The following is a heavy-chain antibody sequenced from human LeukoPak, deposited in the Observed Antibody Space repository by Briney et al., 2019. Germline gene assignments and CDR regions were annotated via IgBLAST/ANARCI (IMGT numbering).Heavy chain of an antibody. D-gene: IGHD3-22*01. J-gene: IGHJ3*02. Sequence: PGGSLRLSCAVSGFTFSSYSMNWVRQAPGRGLEWVSSISSSSSYIYYADSVKGRFTVSRDNAKNSLNLQMNSLRAEDTAVYYCARDLKRRVYYDSSGSDDAFDIWGQGTMVTVSS. V-gene: IGHV3-21*01. CDR2: ISSSSSYI. CDR3: ARDLKRRVYYDSSGSDDAFDI. CDR1: GFTFSSYS.